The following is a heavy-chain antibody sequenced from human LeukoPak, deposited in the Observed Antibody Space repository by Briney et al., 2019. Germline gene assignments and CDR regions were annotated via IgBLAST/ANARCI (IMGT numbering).Heavy chain of an antibody. CDR1: YYSIGRGYY. Sequence: KPSETLSLTCNVSYYSIGRGYYWGWIRQPPGKGLEWIGSVYRDGSTTYNPSLNSRVTISVDTSKNQFSLKLSSVTAADTAVYYCARGRRGYDRVFDYWGQGTLVTVSS. CDR2: VYRDGST. CDR3: ARGRRGYDRVFDY. J-gene: IGHJ4*02. D-gene: IGHD5-12*01. V-gene: IGHV4-38-2*02.